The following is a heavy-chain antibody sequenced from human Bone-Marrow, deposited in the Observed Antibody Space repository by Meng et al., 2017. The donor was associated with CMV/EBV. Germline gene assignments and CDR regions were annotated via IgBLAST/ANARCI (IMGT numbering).Heavy chain of an antibody. D-gene: IGHD2-2*01. J-gene: IGHJ4*02. CDR3: ARDQYCSSTSCYLLDY. V-gene: IGHV3-30*03. CDR2: ISYDGSNK. Sequence: GESLKISCAASGFSVSSNYMSWVRQAPGKGLEWVAVISYDGSNKYYADSVKGRFTISRDNSKNTLYLQMNSLRAEDTAVYYCARDQYCSSTSCYLLDYWGQGTLVTVSS. CDR1: GFSVSSNY.